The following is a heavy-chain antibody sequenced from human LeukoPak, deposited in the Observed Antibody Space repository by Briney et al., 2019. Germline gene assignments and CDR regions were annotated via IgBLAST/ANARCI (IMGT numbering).Heavy chain of an antibody. CDR3: AREAVLRGSDDAFDI. V-gene: IGHV3-7*01. CDR1: GFTLSNYY. CDR2: IRQDGRDK. J-gene: IGHJ3*02. D-gene: IGHD2-15*01. Sequence: GGSLRLSCAASGFTLSNYYMSWVRQAPGEGLEWVANIRQDGRDKYYVDSVKGRFTISRDNAKNSLYLQMTSLRAEDTAVYYCAREAVLRGSDDAFDIWGQGTMVTISS.